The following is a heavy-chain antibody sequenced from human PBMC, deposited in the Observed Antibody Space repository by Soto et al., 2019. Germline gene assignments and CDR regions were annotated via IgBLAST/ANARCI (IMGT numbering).Heavy chain of an antibody. J-gene: IGHJ5*02. CDR3: ARDSHDFWSGYFTHNWFDP. CDR1: GYTFTSYY. CDR2: INPSGGST. Sequence: ASVKVSCKASGYTFTSYYMHWVRQAPGQGLEWMGIINPSGGSTSYAQKFQGRVTMTRDMSTSTVYMELSSLRSEDTAVYYCARDSHDFWSGYFTHNWFDPWGQGTLVTV. D-gene: IGHD3-3*01. V-gene: IGHV1-46*01.